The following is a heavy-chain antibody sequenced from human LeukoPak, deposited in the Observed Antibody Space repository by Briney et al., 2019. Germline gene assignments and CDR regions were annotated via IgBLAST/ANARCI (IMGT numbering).Heavy chain of an antibody. CDR2: IYGGGST. D-gene: IGHD6-6*01. V-gene: IGHV3-66*02. J-gene: IGHJ4*02. CDR1: GFTVSSNY. CDR3: ARASSIASHLLDY. Sequence: PGGSLRLSCAASGFTVSSNYMTWVRQAPGKGLEWVSVIYGGGSTYYADSVKGRVTISRDNSKNTLYLQMNSLRGEDTAVYYCARASSIASHLLDYWGQGALVTVSS.